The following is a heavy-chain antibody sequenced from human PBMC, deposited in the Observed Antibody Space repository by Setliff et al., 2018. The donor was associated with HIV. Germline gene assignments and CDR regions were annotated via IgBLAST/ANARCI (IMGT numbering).Heavy chain of an antibody. CDR1: GDTFTTYA. CDR3: AIGSSNWPHRPNNYYFDY. V-gene: IGHV1-3*01. Sequence: GASVKVSSKSSGDTFTTYALHWVRQAPGQRLEWMGWINAGNGDTKSSQKFQGRVTITRDTSASTAYMELSSLRSEDTGVYYCAIGSSNWPHRPNNYYFDYWGQGTPVTVSS. D-gene: IGHD6-13*01. CDR2: INAGNGDT. J-gene: IGHJ4*02.